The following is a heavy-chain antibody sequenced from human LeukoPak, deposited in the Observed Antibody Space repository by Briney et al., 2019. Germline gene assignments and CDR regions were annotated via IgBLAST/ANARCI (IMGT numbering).Heavy chain of an antibody. J-gene: IGHJ4*02. D-gene: IGHD2-2*01. Sequence: GGSLRLSCAASGFTFSSYAMSWVRQAPGKGLEWVSAISGSGGSTYYADSVKGRFTTSRDNSKNTLYLQMNSLRAEDTAVCYCAKGRISGYCSSTSCYGVVDYFDYWGQGTLVTVSS. CDR1: GFTFSSYA. V-gene: IGHV3-23*01. CDR3: AKGRISGYCSSTSCYGVVDYFDY. CDR2: ISGSGGST.